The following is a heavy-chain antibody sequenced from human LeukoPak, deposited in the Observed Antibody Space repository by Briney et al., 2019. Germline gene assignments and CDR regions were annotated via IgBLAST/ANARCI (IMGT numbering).Heavy chain of an antibody. CDR3: ARQGVAYYTVQIDY. Sequence: GESLKISCKASGYSISTYWIGWVRQMPGKGLEWMGIIYPADSDIRYSPSFQGQVTISADKSISTAYLQWSSLKASDTAMYYCARQGVAYYTVQIDYWGQGTLVTVSS. V-gene: IGHV5-51*01. D-gene: IGHD1-26*01. J-gene: IGHJ4*02. CDR2: IYPADSDI. CDR1: GYSISTYW.